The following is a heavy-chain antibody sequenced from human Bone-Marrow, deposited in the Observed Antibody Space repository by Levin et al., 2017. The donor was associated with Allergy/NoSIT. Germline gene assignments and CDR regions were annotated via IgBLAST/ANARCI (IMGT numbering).Heavy chain of an antibody. D-gene: IGHD6-19*01. CDR3: AKAPFSGWYPSDYFDY. J-gene: IGHJ4*02. V-gene: IGHV3-23*01. CDR2: ITATSGDT. Sequence: GGSLRLSCAASGFTFSTYAMNWVRQAPGKGLEWVSAITATSGDTYYADSVRGRFTISRDNSKNTLYLQINSLRADDTAVYFCAKAPFSGWYPSDYFDYWGQGTLVTVSS. CDR1: GFTFSTYA.